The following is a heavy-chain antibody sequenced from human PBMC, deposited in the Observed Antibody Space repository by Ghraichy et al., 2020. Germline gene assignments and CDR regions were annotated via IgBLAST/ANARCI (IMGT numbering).Heavy chain of an antibody. J-gene: IGHJ6*02. CDR1: GFTFSSYG. CDR3: AKSLRYYCSGGSCYGDYYYYYGMDV. CDR2: ISYDGSNK. D-gene: IGHD2-15*01. V-gene: IGHV3-30*18. Sequence: SLRLSCAASGFTFSSYGMHWVRQAPGKGLEWVAVISYDGSNKYYADSVKGRFTISRDNSKNTLYLQMNSLRAEDTAVYYCAKSLRYYCSGGSCYGDYYYYYGMDVWGQGTTVTVSS.